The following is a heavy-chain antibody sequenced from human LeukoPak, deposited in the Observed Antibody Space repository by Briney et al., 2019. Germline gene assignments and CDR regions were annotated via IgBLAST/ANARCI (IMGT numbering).Heavy chain of an antibody. J-gene: IGHJ4*02. CDR1: GFTFDDYA. V-gene: IGHV3-9*01. D-gene: IGHD2-2*01. CDR3: AKGYCRSISCHADY. Sequence: PGGSLRLSCAASGFTFDDYAMHWVRQAPGQGLEWVSGISWNRGSIGYADSVKGRFTISRDNAKMSLYLQMNSLRAEDTALYYCAKGYCRSISCHADYWGQGTLVTASS. CDR2: ISWNRGSI.